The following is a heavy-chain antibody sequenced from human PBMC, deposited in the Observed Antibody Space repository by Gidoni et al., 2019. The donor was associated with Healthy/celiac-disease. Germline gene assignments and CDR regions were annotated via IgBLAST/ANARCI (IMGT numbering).Heavy chain of an antibody. Sequence: LVQSGAEVTKPVEPVKIPCKGSGHSFTSYGIGWVRQMPGKGLEWMGIIYPGDSDTRYSPSFQGQVTISADKSISTAYLQWSSLKASDTAMYYCARRLRGDYYYGMDVWGQGTTVTVSS. CDR2: IYPGDSDT. CDR1: GHSFTSYG. CDR3: ARRLRGDYYYGMDV. V-gene: IGHV5-51*03. J-gene: IGHJ6*02. D-gene: IGHD2-21*01.